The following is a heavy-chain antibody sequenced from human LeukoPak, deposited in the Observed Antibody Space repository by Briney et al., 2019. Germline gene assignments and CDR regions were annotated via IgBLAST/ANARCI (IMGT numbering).Heavy chain of an antibody. J-gene: IGHJ4*02. CDR2: INHSGST. V-gene: IGHV4-34*01. CDR3: ARGVFCSSTSCSFYFDY. D-gene: IGHD2-2*01. Sequence: SETLSLTCAVYGGSFSGYYWSWIRQPPGKGLEWIGEINHSGSTNYNPSLKSRVTISVDTSKNQFSLKLSSVTAADTAVYYCARGVFCSSTSCSFYFDYWGQGTLVIVSS. CDR1: GGSFSGYY.